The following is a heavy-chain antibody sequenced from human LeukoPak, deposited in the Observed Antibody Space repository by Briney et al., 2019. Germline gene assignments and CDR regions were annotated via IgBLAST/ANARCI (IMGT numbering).Heavy chain of an antibody. CDR2: IRGSGGNT. Sequence: GGSLRLSCAASGFTLSNYAMSWVRQAPGKGLEWVSTIRGSGGNTYYADSVKGRFTISRDTSKNTLYLQMNSLRAEDTALYYCARYCSGTCYSGFEYWGQGTLVTVSS. D-gene: IGHD2-2*01. CDR1: GFTLSNYA. CDR3: ARYCSGTCYSGFEY. V-gene: IGHV3-23*01. J-gene: IGHJ4*02.